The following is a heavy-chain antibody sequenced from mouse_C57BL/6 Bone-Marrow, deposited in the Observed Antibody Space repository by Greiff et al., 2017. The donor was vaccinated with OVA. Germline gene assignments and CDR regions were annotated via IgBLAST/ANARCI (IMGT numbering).Heavy chain of an antibody. CDR1: GYTFTSYW. D-gene: IGHD2-4*01. Sequence: VQLQQPGAELVRPGSSVKLSCKASGYTFTSYWMHWVKQRPIQGLEWIGNIDPSDSETHYNQKFKDKATLTVDKSSSTAYMQLSSLTSEDSAVYYCARRGYDYDEGYAMDYWGQGTSVTVSS. CDR3: ARRGYDYDEGYAMDY. V-gene: IGHV1-52*01. J-gene: IGHJ4*01. CDR2: IDPSDSET.